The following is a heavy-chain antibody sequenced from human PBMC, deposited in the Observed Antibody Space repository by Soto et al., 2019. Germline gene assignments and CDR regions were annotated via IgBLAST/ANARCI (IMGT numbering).Heavy chain of an antibody. CDR3: TRAAWFPYLSFY. CDR2: ISSSGSTA. CDR1: GFTFSRFE. Sequence: GGSLRLSCAASGFTFSRFELHWVRQAPGKGLEWISYISSSGSTAYYASSVEGRFTISRGNANNSVYLQMDSLRAEDTALYYCTRAAWFPYLSFYWGQGAPVTVSS. D-gene: IGHD3-10*01. J-gene: IGHJ4*02. V-gene: IGHV3-48*03.